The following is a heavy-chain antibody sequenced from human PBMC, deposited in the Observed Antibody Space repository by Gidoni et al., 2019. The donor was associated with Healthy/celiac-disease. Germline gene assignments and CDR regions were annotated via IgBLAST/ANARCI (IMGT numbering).Heavy chain of an antibody. D-gene: IGHD2-8*01. Sequence: QVQLVQSGAEVKKPGASVKVSCKASGSPFTSYAMHWVRQAPGQRLEWMGWINAGNGNTKYSQKFQGRVTITRDTSASTAYMELSSLRSEDTAVYYCASAVYAKGYFQHWGQGTLVTVSS. CDR3: ASAVYAKGYFQH. V-gene: IGHV1-3*01. CDR2: INAGNGNT. CDR1: GSPFTSYA. J-gene: IGHJ1*01.